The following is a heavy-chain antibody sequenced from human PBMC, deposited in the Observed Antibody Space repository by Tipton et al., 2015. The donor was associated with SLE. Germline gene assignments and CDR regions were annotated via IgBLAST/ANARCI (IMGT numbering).Heavy chain of an antibody. CDR2: IYYSGST. CDR3: AGERQHLDGTENKFDI. V-gene: IGHV4-61*01. CDR1: GGSVSSGNYY. J-gene: IGHJ3*02. Sequence: TLSLTCTVSGGSVSSGNYYWSWIRQPPGKGLEWIGYIYYSGSTNYNPSLKSRVTISVDTSKNQFSLKVSSVTAADTAVYYSAGERQHLDGTENKFDIWGQGTMVTVSS. D-gene: IGHD6-13*01.